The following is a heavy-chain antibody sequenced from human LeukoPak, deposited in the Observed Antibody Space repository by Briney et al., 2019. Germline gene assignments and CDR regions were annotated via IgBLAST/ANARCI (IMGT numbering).Heavy chain of an antibody. CDR3: AKPICVGTIAAAGMGNLDY. Sequence: GRSLRLSCAASGFIFSSYCMHSVRQAPGKGLEWVAVIWYDGSNKYYADSVKGRFTISRDNSKNTLYLQMNSLRAEDTAVYYCAKPICVGTIAAAGMGNLDYWGQGTLVTVSS. V-gene: IGHV3-33*06. CDR2: IWYDGSNK. J-gene: IGHJ4*02. D-gene: IGHD6-13*01. CDR1: GFIFSSYC.